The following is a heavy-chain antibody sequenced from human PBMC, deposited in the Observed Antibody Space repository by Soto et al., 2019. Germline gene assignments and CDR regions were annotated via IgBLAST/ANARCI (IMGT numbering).Heavy chain of an antibody. J-gene: IGHJ4*02. D-gene: IGHD1-26*01. Sequence: GESLKISCKGSGYSFTSYWIDWVRQMPGKGLEWMGIIYPGDSDTRYSQSFQGQVTISADKSLSTAYLQWSSLKASDTAMYYCARRVVGAPYYFDYWGQGTLVTVSS. CDR1: GYSFTSYW. CDR2: IYPGDSDT. V-gene: IGHV5-51*01. CDR3: ARRVVGAPYYFDY.